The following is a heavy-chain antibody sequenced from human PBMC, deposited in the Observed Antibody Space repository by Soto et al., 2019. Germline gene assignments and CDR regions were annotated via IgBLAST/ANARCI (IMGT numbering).Heavy chain of an antibody. V-gene: IGHV4-31*11. CDR1: GGSITSGAYY. D-gene: IGHD3-22*01. Sequence: KPSETLSLTCAVSGGSITSGAYYWTWIRQHPGKGLEGIAYIHYSGRTYYTPSLKSRVTISVDTSNNQFSLKLSSVTAADTAVYYCARYYFDSSGYSNWFDPWGQGTLVTVSS. CDR3: ARYYFDSSGYSNWFDP. J-gene: IGHJ5*02. CDR2: IHYSGRT.